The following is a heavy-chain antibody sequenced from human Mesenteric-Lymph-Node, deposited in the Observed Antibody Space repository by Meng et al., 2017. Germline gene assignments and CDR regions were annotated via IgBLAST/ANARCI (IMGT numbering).Heavy chain of an antibody. CDR2: ISYDGSNK. CDR3: ARGRDSSGDEEYFQH. Sequence: GESLKISCAASGFTFSSYAMHWVRQAPGKGLEWVAVISYDGSNKYYADSVKGRFTISRDNSKNTLYLQMNSLRAEDTAVYYCARGRDSSGDEEYFQHWGQGTLVTVSS. V-gene: IGHV3-30*01. J-gene: IGHJ1*01. D-gene: IGHD6-19*01. CDR1: GFTFSSYA.